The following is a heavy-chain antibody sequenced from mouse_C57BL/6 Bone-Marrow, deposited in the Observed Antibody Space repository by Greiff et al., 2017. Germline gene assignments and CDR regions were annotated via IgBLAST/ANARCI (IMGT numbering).Heavy chain of an antibody. J-gene: IGHJ2*01. CDR3: ARVVYQAHN. V-gene: IGHV14-3*01. CDR2: IDPANGNT. Sequence: VQLQQSVAELVRPGASVKLSCTASGFNIKNNYMHWVKQRPEKGLEWIGMIDPANGNTKYAPKFQGKATITADTSSNTDYLQLSSLKSEDTAISYCARVVYQAHNWGQGTTHTDSS. CDR1: GFNIKNNY. D-gene: IGHD5-1-1*01.